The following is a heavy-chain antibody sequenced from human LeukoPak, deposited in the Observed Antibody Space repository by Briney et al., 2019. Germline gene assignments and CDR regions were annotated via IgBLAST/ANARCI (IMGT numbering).Heavy chain of an antibody. D-gene: IGHD3-9*01. CDR3: AIPVRRYFDWLLSGSAFDI. V-gene: IGHV4-34*01. J-gene: IGHJ3*02. CDR1: GGSFSGYY. Sequence: PETLSLTCAVYGGSFSGYYWSWIREPPGKGLEWIGEINHSGSTNYNPSLKSRVSISVDTSKNQFSMKRSSVTAADTAVYYCAIPVRRYFDWLLSGSAFDIWGQGTMVTVSS. CDR2: INHSGST.